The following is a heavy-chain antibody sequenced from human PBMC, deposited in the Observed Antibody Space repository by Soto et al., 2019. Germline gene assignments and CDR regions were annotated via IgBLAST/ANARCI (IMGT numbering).Heavy chain of an antibody. D-gene: IGHD1-1*01. V-gene: IGHV1-69*13. J-gene: IGHJ3*02. Sequence: ASVKVSCKASGGTFSSYAISWVRQAPGQGLEWMGGIIPIFGTANYAQKFQGRVTITADESTSTAYMELSSLRSEDTAVYYCARDVKSALIQLERSPHAFDIWGQGTMVTVSS. CDR2: IIPIFGTA. CDR1: GGTFSSYA. CDR3: ARDVKSALIQLERSPHAFDI.